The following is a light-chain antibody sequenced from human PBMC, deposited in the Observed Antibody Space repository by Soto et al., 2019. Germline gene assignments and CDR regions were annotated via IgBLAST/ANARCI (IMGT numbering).Light chain of an antibody. CDR3: SSYAGTNNPHV. CDR2: EVT. CDR1: GSDVGFYSY. Sequence: QSALPQPPSASGSPGHSVTISCTGSGSDVGFYSYVSWYQQHPGKVPKLLIYEVTKRPSGVPDRFSGSKSGNTASLTVSGLQAEDDADYYCSSYAGTNNPHVFGTGTKVTVL. V-gene: IGLV2-8*01. J-gene: IGLJ1*01.